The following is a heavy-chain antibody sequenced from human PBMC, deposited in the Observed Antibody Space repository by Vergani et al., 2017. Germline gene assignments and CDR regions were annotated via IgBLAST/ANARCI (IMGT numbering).Heavy chain of an antibody. D-gene: IGHD2-2*01. J-gene: IGHJ4*02. CDR1: GYTFTGYY. CDR2: INPNSGGT. CDR3: ARENCSSTSCYFDY. Sequence: QVQLVQSGAEVKKPGASVTVSCNASGYTFTGYYMPWVRQAPGQGLEWMGWINPNSGGTNYAQKFQGRVTMTRDTSISTAYMVLSRLRSDDTAVYYCARENCSSTSCYFDYWGQGTLVTVSS. V-gene: IGHV1-2*02.